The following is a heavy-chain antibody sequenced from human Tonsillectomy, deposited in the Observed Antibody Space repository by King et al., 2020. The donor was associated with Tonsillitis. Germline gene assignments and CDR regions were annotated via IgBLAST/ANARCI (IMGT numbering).Heavy chain of an antibody. CDR3: ARDLGLYDFWSGPYFDY. V-gene: IGHV1-18*04. CDR1: GYPFTSYG. J-gene: IGHJ4*02. CDR2: ISAYNGNT. D-gene: IGHD3-3*01. Sequence: VQLVESGAEVKKPGASVKVSCKASGYPFTSYGISWVRQAPGQGLEWMGWISAYNGNTNYAQTLQGRVTMTTDTSTSTAYMELRSLRSDDTAVYYCARDLGLYDFWSGPYFDYWGQGTLVTVSS.